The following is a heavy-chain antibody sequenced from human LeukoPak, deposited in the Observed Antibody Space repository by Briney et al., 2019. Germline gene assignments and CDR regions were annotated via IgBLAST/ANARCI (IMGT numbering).Heavy chain of an antibody. CDR1: GFTVSSNY. D-gene: IGHD5-18*01. Sequence: GGSLRLSCAASGFTVSSNYMSWVRQAPGKGLEWVSVIYSGGSTYYADSVKGRFTISRDNSKNTLYLQMNSLRAEDTAVYYCARQQAYSYGYFDYWGQGTLVTVSS. CDR2: IYSGGST. V-gene: IGHV3-66*04. CDR3: ARQQAYSYGYFDY. J-gene: IGHJ4*02.